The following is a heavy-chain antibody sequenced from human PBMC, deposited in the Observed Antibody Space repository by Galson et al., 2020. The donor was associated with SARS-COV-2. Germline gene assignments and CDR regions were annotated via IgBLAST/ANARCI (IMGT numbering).Heavy chain of an antibody. D-gene: IGHD1-26*01. V-gene: IGHV3-30-3*01. J-gene: IGHJ6*02. CDR1: GFTFSSYA. CDR2: ISYDGSNK. CDR3: ARAGSGTYYYGMDV. Sequence: GESLKISCAASGFTFSSYAMHWVRQAPGKGLEWVAVISYDGSNKYYADSVKGRFTISRDNSKNTLYLQMNSLRAKDTAVYYCARAGSGTYYYGMDVWGQGTTVTVSS.